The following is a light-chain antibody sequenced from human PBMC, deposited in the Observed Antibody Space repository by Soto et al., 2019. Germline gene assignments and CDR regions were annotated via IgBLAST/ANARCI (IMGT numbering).Light chain of an antibody. V-gene: IGLV3-21*02. CDR2: DDA. Sequence: SYVLTQPPSVSVAPGQTARISCGGNNIGSRSVHWYQQKPGQAPVVVVYDDADRPSGIPERFTGSNSGNTATLTISRVEVGDEADYYCQVWDSTNEHPVFGAGTKVTVL. CDR3: QVWDSTNEHPV. J-gene: IGLJ1*01. CDR1: NIGSRS.